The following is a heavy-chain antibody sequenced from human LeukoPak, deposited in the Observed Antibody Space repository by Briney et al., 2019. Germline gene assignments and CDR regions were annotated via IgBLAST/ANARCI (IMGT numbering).Heavy chain of an antibody. CDR2: IRYDGSNK. CDR3: AKEVDYGSGSYDY. V-gene: IGHV3-30*02. Sequence: GGSLRLSCAASGFTFSSYGMHWVRQAPGKGLEWVAFIRYDGSNKYYADSVKGRFTISRDNSKNTLYLQMNSLRAEDTAVYYCAKEVDYGSGSYDYWGQGTLVTVSS. J-gene: IGHJ4*02. D-gene: IGHD3-10*01. CDR1: GFTFSSYG.